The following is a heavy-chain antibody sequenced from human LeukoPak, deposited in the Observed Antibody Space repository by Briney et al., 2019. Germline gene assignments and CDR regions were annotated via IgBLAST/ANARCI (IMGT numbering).Heavy chain of an antibody. V-gene: IGHV3-23*01. Sequence: GGSLRLSCAASGFTFSSYSMNWVRQAPGKGLEWVSANSGSGRSTYYADSVKGRFTISRDNSKNTLYLQMNSLRADDTAVYYCAKEEDIVVVIAASPGVDWWGQGTLVTVSS. CDR1: GFTFSSYS. CDR3: AKEEDIVVVIAASPGVDW. J-gene: IGHJ4*02. D-gene: IGHD2-15*01. CDR2: NSGSGRST.